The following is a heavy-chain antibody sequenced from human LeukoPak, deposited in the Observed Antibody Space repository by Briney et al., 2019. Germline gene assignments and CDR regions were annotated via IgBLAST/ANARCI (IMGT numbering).Heavy chain of an antibody. Sequence: SETLSLTCTVSGGSISSYYWSWIRQPAGKGLEWIGRIYTSGSTNYNPSLKSRVTMSVDTSKNQFSLKLSSVTAADTAVYYCARAVTDRLGPHYALFDPWGQGTLVTVSS. J-gene: IGHJ5*02. CDR2: IYTSGST. CDR3: ARAVTDRLGPHYALFDP. CDR1: GGSISSYY. V-gene: IGHV4-4*07. D-gene: IGHD4-17*01.